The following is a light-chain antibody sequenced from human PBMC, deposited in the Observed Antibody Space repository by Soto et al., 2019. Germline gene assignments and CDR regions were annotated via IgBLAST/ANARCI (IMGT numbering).Light chain of an antibody. CDR3: SSYTSSNTEV. CDR1: SSDVGGYNY. J-gene: IGLJ1*01. CDR2: DVT. V-gene: IGLV2-14*03. Sequence: QSVLTQPASVSGSPGQSIAISCTGSSSDVGGYNYVSWYQQHPGKAPKLMIKDVTDRPSGVPDRFSASKSGNTAFLTISGLQAEDEADYYCSSYTSSNTEVFGTGTKLTVL.